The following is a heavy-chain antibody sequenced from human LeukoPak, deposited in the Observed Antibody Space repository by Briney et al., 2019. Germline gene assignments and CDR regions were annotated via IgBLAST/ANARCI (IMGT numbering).Heavy chain of an antibody. D-gene: IGHD4-17*01. J-gene: IGHJ4*02. CDR2: IKQDGSEK. CDR3: ARARNPTVTTERPLDY. V-gene: IGHV3-7*03. CDR1: GFTFSSYC. Sequence: GGSLRLSCAASGFTFSSYCMSWVRQAPGKGLEWVANIKQDGSEKYYVDSVKGRFTISRDNAKNSLYLQMNSLRAEDTAVYYCARARNPTVTTERPLDYWGQGTLVTVSS.